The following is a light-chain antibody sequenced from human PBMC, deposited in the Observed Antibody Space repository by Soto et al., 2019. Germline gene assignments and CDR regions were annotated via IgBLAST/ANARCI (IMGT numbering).Light chain of an antibody. CDR3: QQFGSSIPHT. CDR1: QVIGSRY. CDR2: GAS. J-gene: IGKJ2*01. Sequence: EIVMTQSPGTLSLSPGERATISCRASQVIGSRYSARYHQKSGQAPRLLIYGASSRATGIPDRFSGSGSGTDFTLTISSLEPEESGVSYCQQFGSSIPHTFGQGTKLEIK. V-gene: IGKV3-20*01.